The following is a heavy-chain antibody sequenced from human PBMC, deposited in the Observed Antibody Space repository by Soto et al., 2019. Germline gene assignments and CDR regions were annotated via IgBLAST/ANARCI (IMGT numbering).Heavy chain of an antibody. D-gene: IGHD5-12*01. Sequence: PSETMSLTCSVSGTVINTYAWTWIRKPAGKGLEWTGRIYTSACITYNPSLRGRVTLSVDTSTNQVSLKLASVTAADTAVYYCARDRAAGYNLYNGMDVWGEGTTVTVSS. J-gene: IGHJ6*04. CDR1: GTVINTYA. V-gene: IGHV4-4*07. CDR3: ARDRAAGYNLYNGMDV. CDR2: IYTSACI.